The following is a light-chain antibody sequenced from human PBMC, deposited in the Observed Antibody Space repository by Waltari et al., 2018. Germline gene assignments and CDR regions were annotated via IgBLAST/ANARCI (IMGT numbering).Light chain of an antibody. CDR2: EDK. CDR3: GTWDSSLSGAV. Sequence: QSVLTQPPSVSAAPGQRVTISCSGGSSNIGNNYVSWYRQFPGTAPKLLVYEDKGRPSGGPGRFSGSKSGTSATLDITGLQAGDEADYYCGTWDSSLSGAVFGGGTHLTVL. V-gene: IGLV1-51*02. J-gene: IGLJ7*01. CDR1: SSNIGNNY.